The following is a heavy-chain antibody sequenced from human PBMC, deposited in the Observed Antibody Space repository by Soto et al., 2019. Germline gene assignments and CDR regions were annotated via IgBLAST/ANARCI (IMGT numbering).Heavy chain of an antibody. V-gene: IGHV3-74*01. Sequence: PGGSLRLSCAASGFPFSSSWMHWVRQAPGKGLVWVSLINSDGSNTNYADSVKGRFTISRDNSKNTVNFQMNSLRPGDTAVYYCARDGSGHWGQGTLVTVSS. CDR2: INSDGSNT. CDR1: GFPFSSSW. CDR3: ARDGSGH. J-gene: IGHJ4*02.